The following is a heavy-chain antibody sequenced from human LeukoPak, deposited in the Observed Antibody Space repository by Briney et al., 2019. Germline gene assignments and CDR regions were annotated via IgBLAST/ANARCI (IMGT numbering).Heavy chain of an antibody. CDR2: IYYSGST. Sequence: SETLSLTCTVSGGSINSNIYYWAWVRQPPGKGLEWIGSIYYSGSTYYNPSLKSRITISVDTFRSQVSLKMRSVTAADTAVYYCARGGYGDYGGFDYWGQGTLVTVSP. CDR3: ARGGYGDYGGFDY. D-gene: IGHD4-17*01. CDR1: GGSINSNIYY. V-gene: IGHV4-39*01. J-gene: IGHJ4*02.